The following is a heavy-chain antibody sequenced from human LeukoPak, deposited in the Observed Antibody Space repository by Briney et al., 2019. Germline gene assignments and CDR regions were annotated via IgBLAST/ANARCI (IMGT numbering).Heavy chain of an antibody. Sequence: GRSLRLSCAASGFTFDDFVMHWIRQAPGKGLEWVSSISWNSNSVGYADSVKGRFTISRDNAKNSLYLQMSGLRTEDMALYYCARETWNAFDIWGQGTMVTVSS. D-gene: IGHD1-1*01. CDR1: GFTFDDFV. CDR2: ISWNSNSV. CDR3: ARETWNAFDI. J-gene: IGHJ3*02. V-gene: IGHV3-9*03.